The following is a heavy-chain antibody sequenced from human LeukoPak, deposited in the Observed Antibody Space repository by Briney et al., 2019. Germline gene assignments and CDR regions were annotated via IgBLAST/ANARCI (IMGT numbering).Heavy chain of an antibody. CDR3: AKGIHPRLESGASCCFDY. D-gene: IGHD2-15*01. J-gene: IGHJ4*02. CDR1: GYTFSRHG. CDR2: VSVYNGNT. Sequence: ASVKVSCKTSGYTFSRHGITGARQAPGQGLEWMGWVSVYNGNTNYGQSVQGRVTMTTDTSTHTTYMELRSLRSDDTAVYCCAKGIHPRLESGASCCFDYWGQGTPVTVSS. V-gene: IGHV1-18*01.